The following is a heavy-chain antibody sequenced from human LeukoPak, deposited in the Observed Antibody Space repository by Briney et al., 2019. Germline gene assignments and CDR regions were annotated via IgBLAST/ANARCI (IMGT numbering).Heavy chain of an antibody. CDR3: AGGRGFSGSWFDY. CDR1: GGSVSSGSYY. CDR2: IYHSGST. Sequence: SETLSLTCSVSGGSVSSGSYYWSWIRQPPGKGLEWIAYIYHSGSTSYNPSLQSRVTISLDISQNQVSLRLSSVTAADTAVYYCAGGRGFSGSWFDYWGQGIVVTVSS. D-gene: IGHD6-13*01. J-gene: IGHJ4*02. V-gene: IGHV4-61*01.